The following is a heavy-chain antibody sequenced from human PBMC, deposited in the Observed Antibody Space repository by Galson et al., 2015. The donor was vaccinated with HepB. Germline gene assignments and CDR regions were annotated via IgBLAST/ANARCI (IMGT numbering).Heavy chain of an antibody. Sequence: QSGAEVKKPGESLKISCEGSGYSFTNYWIGWVRQMPGKGLEWMGIVYPDDSDTRYSPSFRGQVTISVDKSISTAYLQWSSLKASDTAMYYCARHQGLAAATSDYWGQGTLVTVSS. J-gene: IGHJ4*02. D-gene: IGHD6-25*01. V-gene: IGHV5-51*01. CDR3: ARHQGLAAATSDY. CDR1: GYSFTNYW. CDR2: VYPDDSDT.